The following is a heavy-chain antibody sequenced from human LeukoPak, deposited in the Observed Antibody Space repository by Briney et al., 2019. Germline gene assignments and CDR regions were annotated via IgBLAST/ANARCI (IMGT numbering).Heavy chain of an antibody. J-gene: IGHJ4*02. V-gene: IGHV3-30*04. CDR1: GFSFSNYA. D-gene: IGHD3-10*01. CDR3: ARVSIPYGSGSYVY. CDR2: ISYDGSNK. Sequence: GGSLRLSCAASGFSFSNYAMHWVRQAPGKGLEWVALISYDGSNKCYADSVKGRFTISRDNSKNTLYLQMNSLRPEDTAVYYCARVSIPYGSGSYVYWGQGTLVTVSS.